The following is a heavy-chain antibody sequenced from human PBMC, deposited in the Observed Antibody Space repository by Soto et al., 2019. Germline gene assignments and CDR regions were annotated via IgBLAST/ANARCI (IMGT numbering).Heavy chain of an antibody. J-gene: IGHJ6*02. CDR1: GFTFSSYS. CDR3: ARDHYDFWSGYSHYYYYGMDV. D-gene: IGHD3-3*01. Sequence: PGGSLRLSCAASGFTFSSYSMNWVGQAPGKGLEGVSYISSSSSTIYYADSVKGRFTISRDNAKNSLYLQMNSLRDEDTAVYYCARDHYDFWSGYSHYYYYGMDVWGQGTTVTVSS. CDR2: ISSSSSTI. V-gene: IGHV3-48*02.